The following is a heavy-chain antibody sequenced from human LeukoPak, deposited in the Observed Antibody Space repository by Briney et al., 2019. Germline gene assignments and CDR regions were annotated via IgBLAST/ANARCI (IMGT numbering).Heavy chain of an antibody. CDR1: GFTFSNAW. CDR3: TTDLGITMIRGVFVF. Sequence: PGGSRRLSCAASGFTFSNAWMTWVRQAPGKGLEWVGRIKSRSDAGTTDYAAPVKGRFTISRDDSKNTLHLQMNSLKTEDTAVYYCTTDLGITMIRGVFVFWGQGTLVTVSS. D-gene: IGHD3-10*01. J-gene: IGHJ4*02. CDR2: IKSRSDAGTT. V-gene: IGHV3-15*01.